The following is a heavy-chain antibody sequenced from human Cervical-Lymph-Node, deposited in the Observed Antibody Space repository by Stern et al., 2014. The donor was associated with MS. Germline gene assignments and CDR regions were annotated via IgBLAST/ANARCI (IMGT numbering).Heavy chain of an antibody. D-gene: IGHD1-7*01. CDR1: GFKFNDHY. Sequence: EVQLAESGGTLVQPARPLRLSCAASGFKFNDHYMDWVRQAPGKGLEWVGRSRDKVNACITECAASVKDRFTISRDDSKNSLHLQMNSLKTEDTAVYYCVRVLRGWNSFSSGMDVWGQGTTVTVSS. CDR2: SRDKVNACIT. CDR3: VRVLRGWNSFSSGMDV. J-gene: IGHJ6*02. V-gene: IGHV3-72*01.